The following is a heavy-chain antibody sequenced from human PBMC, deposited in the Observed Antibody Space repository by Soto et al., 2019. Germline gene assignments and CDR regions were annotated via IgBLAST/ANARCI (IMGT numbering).Heavy chain of an antibody. CDR2: FDPEDGET. D-gene: IGHD6-13*01. CDR1: GYTLTELS. Sequence: GASVKVSCKVSGYTLTELSMHWVRQAPGKGLEWMGGFDPEDGETIYAQKFQGRVTMTEDTSTDTAYMELSSLRSEDTAVYYCATDQGQLSVTTTNDAFDIWGQGTMVTVSS. CDR3: ATDQGQLSVTTTNDAFDI. J-gene: IGHJ3*02. V-gene: IGHV1-24*01.